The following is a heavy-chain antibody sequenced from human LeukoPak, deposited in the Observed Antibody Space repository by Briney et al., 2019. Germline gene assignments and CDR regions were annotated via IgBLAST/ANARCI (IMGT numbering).Heavy chain of an antibody. Sequence: GGSLRLSCAASGFTFSSYWITWVRQAPGKGLEWVANIKEDGSEKYYVDSVKGRFTISRDNAKNSLYLQMNSLRAEDTAVYFCARDHQGAYYFYWGQGTVVTVSS. CDR2: IKEDGSEK. V-gene: IGHV3-7*01. J-gene: IGHJ4*02. CDR1: GFTFSSYW. D-gene: IGHD3-22*01. CDR3: ARDHQGAYYFY.